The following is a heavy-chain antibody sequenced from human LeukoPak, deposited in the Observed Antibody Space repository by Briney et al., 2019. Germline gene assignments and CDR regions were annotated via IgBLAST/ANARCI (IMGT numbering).Heavy chain of an antibody. CDR3: ARDPIAVAGRRSPGGIDY. CDR1: GYTFTSYA. J-gene: IGHJ4*02. CDR2: INAGNGNT. V-gene: IGHV1-3*01. D-gene: IGHD6-19*01. Sequence: ASVKVSCKASGYTFTSYAMHWVRQAPGQRLEWMGWINAGNGNTKYSQKFQGRVTITRDTSASTAYMELSSLRSEDTAVYYCARDPIAVAGRRSPGGIDYWGQGTLVTVSS.